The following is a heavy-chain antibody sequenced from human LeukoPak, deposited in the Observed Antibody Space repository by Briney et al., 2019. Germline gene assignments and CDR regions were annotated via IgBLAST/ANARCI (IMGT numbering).Heavy chain of an antibody. D-gene: IGHD5-18*01. CDR1: GGSISSYY. V-gene: IGHV4-59*01. J-gene: IGHJ6*02. CDR3: ARTGTAMVYYYGMDV. CDR2: IYYSGST. Sequence: SETLSLTCTVSGGSISSYYWSWIRQPPGKGLEWIGYIYYSGSTNYNPSLKSRVTISVDTSKNQFSLKLSSVTAADTAVYYRARTGTAMVYYYGMDVWGQGTTVTVSS.